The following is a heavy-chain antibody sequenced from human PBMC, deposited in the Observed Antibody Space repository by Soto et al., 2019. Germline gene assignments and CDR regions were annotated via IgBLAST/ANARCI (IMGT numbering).Heavy chain of an antibody. CDR3: ARYRLVAGSSGKHFDY. V-gene: IGHV4-4*02. Sequence: TSETLSLTCAVSGGSISSSNWWSWVRQPPGKGLEWIGEIYHSGSTNYNPSLKSRVTISVDKSKNQFSLKLSSVTAADTAVYYCARYRLVAGSSGKHFDYWGQGTLVTVSS. CDR2: IYHSGST. D-gene: IGHD6-19*01. CDR1: GGSISSSNW. J-gene: IGHJ4*02.